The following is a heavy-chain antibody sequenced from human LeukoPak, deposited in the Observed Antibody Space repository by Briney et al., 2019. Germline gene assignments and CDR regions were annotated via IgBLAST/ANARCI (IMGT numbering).Heavy chain of an antibody. J-gene: IGHJ4*02. CDR3: AVKSGPPDQAHY. CDR1: GYSFTGYY. V-gene: IGHV1-2*02. Sequence: ASVKVSCKASGYSFTGYYMHWVRQAPGQGLEWMGWINPNSGGTNFAQKFQGRVTMTRDTSISTAYMELSRLRSDDTAVYYCAVKSGPPDQAHYWGQGTLVTVSS. D-gene: IGHD1-1*01. CDR2: INPNSGGT.